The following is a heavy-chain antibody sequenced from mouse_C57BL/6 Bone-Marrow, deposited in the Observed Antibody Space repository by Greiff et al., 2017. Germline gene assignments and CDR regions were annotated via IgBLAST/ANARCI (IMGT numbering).Heavy chain of an antibody. CDR2: ISDGGSYT. Sequence: EVKLVESGGGLVKPGGSLKLSCAASGFTFSSYAMSWVRQTPEKRLEWVATISDGGSYTYYPDKVKGRFTISRDNAKNNLYLQMSHLKSEDTAMYYCARDDGSSPWFAYWGQGTLVTVSA. CDR1: GFTFSSYA. CDR3: ARDDGSSPWFAY. J-gene: IGHJ3*01. V-gene: IGHV5-4*01. D-gene: IGHD1-1*01.